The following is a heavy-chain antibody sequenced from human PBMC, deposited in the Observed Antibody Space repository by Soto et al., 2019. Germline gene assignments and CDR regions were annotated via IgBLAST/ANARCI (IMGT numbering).Heavy chain of an antibody. CDR2: ISYDGSNK. V-gene: IGHV3-30*18. CDR3: AKDLKQLENYYGMDV. CDR1: GFTFSSYG. J-gene: IGHJ6*02. Sequence: GGSLRLSCAASGFTFSSYGMHWVRQAPGKGLEWVAVISYDGSNKYYADSAKGRFTISRDNSKNTLYLQMNSLRAEDTAVYYCAKDLKQLENYYGMDVWGQGTTVTVSS. D-gene: IGHD6-6*01.